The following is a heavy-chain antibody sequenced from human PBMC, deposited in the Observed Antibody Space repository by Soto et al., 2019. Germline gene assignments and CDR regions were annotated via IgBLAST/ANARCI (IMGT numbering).Heavy chain of an antibody. V-gene: IGHV3-74*01. D-gene: IGHD3-22*01. CDR3: VRPRYDDSGTPFDY. CDR2: IDGDGSVT. Sequence: EVQLVESGGGLVQPGGSLRLSCAASGFTFSSYWMHWVRPAPGKGLVWVSQIDGDGSVTTYADSVKGRLTISRDNAKNTLFLQLNSLRAEDTAIYYCVRPRYDDSGTPFDYWGQGTLVTVSS. J-gene: IGHJ4*02. CDR1: GFTFSSYW.